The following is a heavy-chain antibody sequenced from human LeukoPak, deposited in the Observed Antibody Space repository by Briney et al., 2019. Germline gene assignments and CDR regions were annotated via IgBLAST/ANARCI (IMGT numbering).Heavy chain of an antibody. CDR3: AREEVIALVFDY. D-gene: IGHD3-22*01. CDR2: IYYSGST. Sequence: SETLSLTCTVSGDSISSSNHYWGWIRQPPGKGLEWIGSIYYSGSTYYNPSLKSRVTISVDTSKNQFSLKLSSVTAADTAVYYCAREEVIALVFDYWGQGTLVTVSS. V-gene: IGHV4-39*07. CDR1: GDSISSSNHY. J-gene: IGHJ4*02.